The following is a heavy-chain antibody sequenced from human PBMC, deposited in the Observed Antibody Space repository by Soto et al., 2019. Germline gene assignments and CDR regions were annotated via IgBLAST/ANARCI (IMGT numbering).Heavy chain of an antibody. Sequence: QVQLVQSGAEVKKPGSSVKVSCKASGGTFSSYAISWVRQAPGQGLEWMGGIIPIFGTANYAQKFQGRVTMTADESTSTAYMELSSLRSEDTAVYYCARDAVEWIQPPYYFDYWGQGTLVTVSS. J-gene: IGHJ4*02. D-gene: IGHD5-18*01. CDR3: ARDAVEWIQPPYYFDY. CDR1: GGTFSSYA. CDR2: IIPIFGTA. V-gene: IGHV1-69*01.